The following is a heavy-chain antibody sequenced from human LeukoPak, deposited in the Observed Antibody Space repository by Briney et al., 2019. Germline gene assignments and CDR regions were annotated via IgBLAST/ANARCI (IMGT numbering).Heavy chain of an antibody. D-gene: IGHD3-22*01. J-gene: IGHJ4*01. CDR3: ARHRDYYDS. CDR2: IYSSGSA. Sequence: KPSETLSLTCTVSGASINNNFWTWIRQPPGKGLEWIGYIYSSGSANYNPSLKSRVIISGDTSKNQISLNLTSVTAADTALHFCARHRDYYDSWGHGTLVTVSS. V-gene: IGHV4-59*08. CDR1: GASINNNF.